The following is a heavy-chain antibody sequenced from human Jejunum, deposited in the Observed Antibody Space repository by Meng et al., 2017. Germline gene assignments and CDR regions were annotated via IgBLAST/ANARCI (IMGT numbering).Heavy chain of an antibody. CDR3: AKLVSF. J-gene: IGHJ4*02. Sequence: GESLKISCAASGFTFSSSSISWVRQAPGKGLEWVSTITGSGDSTYYADSVKGRFTISRDNSKNTLYLQMNSLRAEDTAVYYCAKLVSFWGQVTLVTVSS. CDR2: ITGSGDST. V-gene: IGHV3-23*01. D-gene: IGHD2-8*01. CDR1: GFTFSSSS.